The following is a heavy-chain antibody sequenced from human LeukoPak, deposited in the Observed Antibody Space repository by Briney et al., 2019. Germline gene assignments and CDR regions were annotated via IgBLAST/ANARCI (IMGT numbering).Heavy chain of an antibody. Sequence: GGSLRLSCAASGFTFSSYEMNWVRQAPGKGPEWVSYISSSGSTIYYADSVKGRFTISRDNAKNSLYLQMNSLRAEDTAVYYCARDGSSGWYSPYYYYYGMDVWGQGTTVTVSS. CDR3: ARDGSSGWYSPYYYYYGMDV. D-gene: IGHD6-19*01. CDR2: ISSSGSTI. V-gene: IGHV3-48*03. J-gene: IGHJ6*02. CDR1: GFTFSSYE.